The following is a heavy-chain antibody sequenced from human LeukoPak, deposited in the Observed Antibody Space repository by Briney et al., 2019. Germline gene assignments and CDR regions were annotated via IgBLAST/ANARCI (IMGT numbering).Heavy chain of an antibody. V-gene: IGHV1-46*01. Sequence: ASVKVSCKASGYTFTGYYIHWVRQAPGQGLEWMGIINPSGGSTSYAQKFQGRVTMTRDTSTSTVYMELSSLRSEDTAVYYCASGGGYCSGGSCPQLPFDYWGQGTLVTVSS. D-gene: IGHD2-15*01. CDR2: INPSGGST. J-gene: IGHJ4*02. CDR1: GYTFTGYY. CDR3: ASGGGYCSGGSCPQLPFDY.